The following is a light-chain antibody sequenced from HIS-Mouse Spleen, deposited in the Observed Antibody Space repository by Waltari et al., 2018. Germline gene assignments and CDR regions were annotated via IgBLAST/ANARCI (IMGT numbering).Light chain of an antibody. V-gene: IGLV1-47*01. Sequence: QSVLTQPPSASGTPGQRVTISCSGSSSNIGSNYVYWYQQLPGTAPKLLTYGNKQRPSGGPDRFSGSKSGTSASLAISGLRSEDEADYYCAAWDDSLSGHVVFGGGTKLTVL. CDR2: GNK. CDR1: SSNIGSNY. CDR3: AAWDDSLSGHVV. J-gene: IGLJ2*01.